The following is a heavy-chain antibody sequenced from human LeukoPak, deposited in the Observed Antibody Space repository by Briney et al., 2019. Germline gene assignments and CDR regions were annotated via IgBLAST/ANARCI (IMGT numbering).Heavy chain of an antibody. CDR3: ARDPALGYCSSTSCYGFDY. J-gene: IGHJ4*02. CDR2: MNPNSGNT. Sequence: ASVKVSCKASGYTFTSYDINWVRQATGQGLEWMGWMNPNSGNTGYAQKFQGRVTMTRDTSTSTVYMELSSLRSEDTAVYYCARDPALGYCSSTSCYGFDYWGQGTLVTVSS. D-gene: IGHD2-2*01. CDR1: GYTFTSYD. V-gene: IGHV1-8*02.